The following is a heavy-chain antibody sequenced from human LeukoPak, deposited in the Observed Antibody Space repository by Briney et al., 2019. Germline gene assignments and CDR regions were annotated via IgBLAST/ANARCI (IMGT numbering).Heavy chain of an antibody. CDR2: INAGNGNT. CDR3: ASMLEYSSGWYYFDY. Sequence: ASVKVSCKASGYTFTSYAMHWVRHAPVQRLEWMGWINAGNGNTKYSQKFQGRVTITRDTSASTAYMELSSLRSEDTAVYYCASMLEYSSGWYYFDYWGQGTLVTVSS. V-gene: IGHV1-3*01. CDR1: GYTFTSYA. D-gene: IGHD6-19*01. J-gene: IGHJ4*02.